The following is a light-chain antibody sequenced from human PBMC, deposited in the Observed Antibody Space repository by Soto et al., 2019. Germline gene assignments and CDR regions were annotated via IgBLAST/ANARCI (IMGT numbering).Light chain of an antibody. V-gene: IGLV1-47*02. Sequence: QSLLTQPPSASGTPGQKVFISCSGSSSNIGGTNYAYWYQQLPGAAPKLLMHSNNLRPSGVPERISGSKFGTAASLAISGLRSEDEAVYYCASWDDRLGAVIFGGGTKVTVL. CDR1: SSNIGGTNY. CDR3: ASWDDRLGAVI. CDR2: SNN. J-gene: IGLJ2*01.